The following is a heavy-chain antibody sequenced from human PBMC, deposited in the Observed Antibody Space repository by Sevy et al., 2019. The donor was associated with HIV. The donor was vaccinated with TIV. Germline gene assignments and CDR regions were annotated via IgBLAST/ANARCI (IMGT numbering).Heavy chain of an antibody. V-gene: IGHV3-23*01. J-gene: IGHJ6*02. CDR1: GFTFRNYA. CDR3: AEVYQGLGSHYSYYYGMDV. CDR2: ISDSGVIT. Sequence: GGSLRLSCAASGFTFRNYAMTWVRQAPGKGLEWVSTISDSGVITYYADFVQGRFTFSRDNSRNTVSLLMNSLRAEDSAGYYCAEVYQGLGSHYSYYYGMDVWGQGTTVTVSS. D-gene: IGHD6-19*01.